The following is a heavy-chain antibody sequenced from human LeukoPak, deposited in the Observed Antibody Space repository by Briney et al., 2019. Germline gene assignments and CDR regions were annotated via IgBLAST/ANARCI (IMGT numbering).Heavy chain of an antibody. CDR2: ISSNGGST. J-gene: IGHJ4*02. Sequence: PGGSLRLSCAASGFTFSSYDMYWVRQAPGKGLEYVPGISSNGGSTYYANSVKGRFTISRDNSKNTLYLQMGSLRAEDMAVYYCARVEGYSFDYWGQGTLVTVSS. D-gene: IGHD3-22*01. CDR1: GFTFSSYD. V-gene: IGHV3-64*01. CDR3: ARVEGYSFDY.